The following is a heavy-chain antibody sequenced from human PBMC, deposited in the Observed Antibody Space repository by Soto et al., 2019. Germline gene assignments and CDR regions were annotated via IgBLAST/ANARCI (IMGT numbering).Heavy chain of an antibody. J-gene: IGHJ4*02. Sequence: GGYLRLSCAASGFTFSSYAMSWVRQAPGKGLEWVSTISDDGDRTDYADSVKGRFTISRDNSKNTLYMEMSSLRVEDTAVYYCAKFLLPILVVPLPADVWGPAILRTVS. V-gene: IGHV3-23*01. CDR3: AKFLLPILVVPLPADV. D-gene: IGHD2-15*01. CDR1: GFTFSSYA. CDR2: ISDDGDRT.